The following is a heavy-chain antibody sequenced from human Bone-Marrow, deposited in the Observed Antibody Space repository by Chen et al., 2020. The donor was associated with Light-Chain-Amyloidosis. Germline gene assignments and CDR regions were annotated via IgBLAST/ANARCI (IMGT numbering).Heavy chain of an antibody. CDR3: AREGGLAAAAGAYHWSAP. CDR2: IYTRGST. D-gene: IGHD6-19*01. J-gene: IGHJ5*02. Sequence: QVQLQESGPGLVKPSETLSPTCTVPARSISSYYWSWIRQPAGKGLEWIWRIYTRGSTQYNHSIKSQVTRSVDTSKNQVSLGRGSGAAAATGVYYWAREGGLAAAAGAYHWSAPWG. CDR1: ARSISSYY. V-gene: IGHV4-4*07.